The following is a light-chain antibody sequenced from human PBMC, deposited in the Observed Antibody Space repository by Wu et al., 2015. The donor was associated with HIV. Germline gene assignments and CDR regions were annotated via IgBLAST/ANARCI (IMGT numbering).Light chain of an antibody. V-gene: IGKV3D-15*01. J-gene: IGKJ4*01. CDR1: QSVRDD. Sequence: EIVMTQSPATLSVYPGERVTLSCRASQSVRDDLAWYQQKPGQAPRLLIYATSNRDTGVPERFSGSGSGTEFTLTITSVQSEDFAIYYCQQYNSWPLTFGGGTKVEIK. CDR2: ATS. CDR3: QQYNSWPLT.